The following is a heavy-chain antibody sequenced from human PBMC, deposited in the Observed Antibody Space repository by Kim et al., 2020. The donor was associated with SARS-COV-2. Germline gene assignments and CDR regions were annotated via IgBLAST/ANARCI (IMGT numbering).Heavy chain of an antibody. CDR2: INTKSGVP. V-gene: IGHV1-2*02. D-gene: IGHD4-17*01. CDR1: GYTFTDYV. J-gene: IGHJ2*01. Sequence: ASVKVSCKASGYTFTDYVIHWVRQAPGQGLEWIGKINTKSGVPTYAQKFQGRVTMTSDTSINTVYMELSSLISDDTAVFYCARDVDYGRNWGPCWSFDGWGRGTLVTVSP. CDR3: ARDVDYGRNWGPCWSFDG.